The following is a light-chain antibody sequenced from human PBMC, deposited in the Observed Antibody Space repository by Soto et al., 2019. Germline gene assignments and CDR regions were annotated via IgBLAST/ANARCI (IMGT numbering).Light chain of an antibody. J-gene: IGKJ1*01. CDR3: QQYNSWPPT. V-gene: IGKV3-15*01. CDR1: QSVNSN. CDR2: GAS. Sequence: EIVMTQSPATLSVSPGERATLSCRASQSVNSNLAWYQQKPGQAPRLLIYGASIRAPGIPARFSGSVSGTEFTLTISSLQSEDFAGYYCQQYNSWPPTFGQGTKVEIK.